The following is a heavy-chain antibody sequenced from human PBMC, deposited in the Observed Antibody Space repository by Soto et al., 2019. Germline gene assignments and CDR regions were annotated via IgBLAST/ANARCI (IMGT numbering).Heavy chain of an antibody. CDR1: GYTFTSYD. CDR2: MNPNSVNT. Sequence: ASVKVSCKASGYTFTSYDINWVRQATGQGLEWMGWMNPNSVNTGYAQKFQGRVTMTRNTSISTAYMELSSLRSEDTAVYYCARAPKGGYAHQFDYWGQGTLVTLSS. J-gene: IGHJ4*02. D-gene: IGHD6-19*01. V-gene: IGHV1-8*01. CDR3: ARAPKGGYAHQFDY.